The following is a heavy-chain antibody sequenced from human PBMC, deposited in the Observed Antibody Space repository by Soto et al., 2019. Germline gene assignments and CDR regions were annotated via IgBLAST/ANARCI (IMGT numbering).Heavy chain of an antibody. D-gene: IGHD5-18*01. Sequence: PSETLSLTCTVSGGSISSGGYYWSWIRQHPGKGLEYIGYIYYSGSTYYNPSLKSRVTISIDTSKNQFSLKLSSVTAADTAVYYCARDFGYRYGTWFDPWGQETLLTVSS. CDR2: IYYSGST. CDR1: GGSISSGGYY. V-gene: IGHV4-31*03. CDR3: ARDFGYRYGTWFDP. J-gene: IGHJ5*02.